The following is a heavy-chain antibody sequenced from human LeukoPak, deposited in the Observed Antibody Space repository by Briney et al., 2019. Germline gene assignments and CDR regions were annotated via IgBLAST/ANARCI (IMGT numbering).Heavy chain of an antibody. D-gene: IGHD6-6*01. Sequence: SETLSLTCAVYGGSFSGYCWSWIRQPPGKGLEWIGEINHSGSTNYNPSLKSRVTISVDTSKNQFSLKLSSVTAADTAVYYCARGQGIAARPAYYFDYWGQGTLVTVSS. CDR2: INHSGST. V-gene: IGHV4-34*01. CDR3: ARGQGIAARPAYYFDY. CDR1: GGSFSGYC. J-gene: IGHJ4*02.